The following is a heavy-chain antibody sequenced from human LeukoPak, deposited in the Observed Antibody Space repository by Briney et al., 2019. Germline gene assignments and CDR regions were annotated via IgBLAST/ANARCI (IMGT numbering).Heavy chain of an antibody. CDR2: ISYDGSNK. J-gene: IGHJ5*02. V-gene: IGHV3-30-3*01. CDR1: GFIFEDYA. CDR3: STGGNSVVGWFDP. Sequence: PGGSLRLSCAAAGFIFEDYAMHWVRQAPGKGLEWVAVISYDGSNKYYADSVKGRFTISRDNSKNTLYLQMNSLRAEDTAVYYCSTGGNSVVGWFDPWGQGTLVTVSS. D-gene: IGHD4-23*01.